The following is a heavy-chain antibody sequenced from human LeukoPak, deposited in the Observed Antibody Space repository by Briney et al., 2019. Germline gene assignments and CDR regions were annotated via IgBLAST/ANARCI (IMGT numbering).Heavy chain of an antibody. Sequence: SQTLSLTCTVSGGSISSGSYYWSWIRQPAGKGLEWIGRIYTSGSTNYNPSLKSRVTISVDTSKNQFSLKLSSVTAADTAVYYCARGSSYVHLDAFDIWGQGTMVTVSS. CDR2: IYTSGST. CDR1: GGSISSGSYY. V-gene: IGHV4-61*02. CDR3: ARGSSYVHLDAFDI. D-gene: IGHD1-1*01. J-gene: IGHJ3*02.